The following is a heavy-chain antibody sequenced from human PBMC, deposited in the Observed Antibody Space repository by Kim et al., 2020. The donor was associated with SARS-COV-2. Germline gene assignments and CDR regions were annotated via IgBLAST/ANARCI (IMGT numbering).Heavy chain of an antibody. J-gene: IGHJ4*02. CDR2: GST. Sequence: GSTNPNPSLKSRVTISVDKSKNQFSLKLSSVTAADTAVYYCASRYGSKDYWGQGTLVTVSS. D-gene: IGHD3-10*01. V-gene: IGHV4-4*02. CDR3: ASRYGSKDY.